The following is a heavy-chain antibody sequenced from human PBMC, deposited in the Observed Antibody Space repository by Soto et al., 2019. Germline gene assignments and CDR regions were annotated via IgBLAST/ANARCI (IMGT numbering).Heavy chain of an antibody. D-gene: IGHD1-26*01. CDR3: TRSPSGRLPSGMALDR. CDR1: GFPFIKYD. J-gene: IGHJ3*01. V-gene: IGHV3-13*01. CDR2: IGTHSDT. Sequence: GSLSLSCASSGFPFIKYDMFWVRQGTGKRLEWVSAIGTHSDTFYPDSVKGRFTISRENAKSSLYLQMNSLRDGDTAVYYCTRSPSGRLPSGMALDRWGKGTMVTV.